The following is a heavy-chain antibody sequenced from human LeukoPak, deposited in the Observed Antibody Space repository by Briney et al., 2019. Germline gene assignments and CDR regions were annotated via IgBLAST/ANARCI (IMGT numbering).Heavy chain of an antibody. CDR3: ARAVAIMVTYFDY. D-gene: IGHD3-16*01. CDR2: IIPIFGTA. V-gene: IGHV1-69*13. CDR1: GYTFTGYY. Sequence: GASVKVSCKASGYTFTGYYMHWVRQAPGQGLEWMGGIIPIFGTANYAQKFQGRVTITADESTSTAYMELSSLRSEDTAVYYCARAVAIMVTYFDYWGQGTLVTVSS. J-gene: IGHJ4*02.